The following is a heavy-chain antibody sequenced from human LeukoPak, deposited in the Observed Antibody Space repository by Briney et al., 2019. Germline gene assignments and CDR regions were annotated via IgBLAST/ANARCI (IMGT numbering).Heavy chain of an antibody. CDR1: GFTFSSYG. CDR2: IRYDGSNK. CDR3: AKEAPVAFDI. V-gene: IGHV3-30*02. Sequence: GGSLRLSCAASGFTFSSYGVHWVRQAPGKGLEWVAFIRYDGSNKYYADSVKGRFTISRDNSKNTLYLQMNSLRAEDTAVYYCAKEAPVAFDIWGQGTMVTVSS. J-gene: IGHJ3*02.